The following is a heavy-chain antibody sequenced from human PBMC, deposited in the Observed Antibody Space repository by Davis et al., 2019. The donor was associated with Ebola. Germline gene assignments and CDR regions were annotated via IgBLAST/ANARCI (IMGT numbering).Heavy chain of an antibody. CDR2: IYYSGST. D-gene: IGHD3-22*01. Sequence: PSETLSLTCSVSGGSISVYHWNWIRQPPGKGLEWIGSIYYSGSTNYNPSLKSRVTISVDTSKNQFSLKLSSVTAADTAVYYCARDVYPGYYYDSSGYSLGAFDIWGQGTMVTVSS. V-gene: IGHV4-59*01. CDR3: ARDVYPGYYYDSSGYSLGAFDI. CDR1: GGSISVYH. J-gene: IGHJ3*02.